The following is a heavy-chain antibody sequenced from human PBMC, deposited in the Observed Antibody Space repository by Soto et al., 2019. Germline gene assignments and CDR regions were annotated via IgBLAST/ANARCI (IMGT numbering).Heavy chain of an antibody. D-gene: IGHD3-10*01. CDR3: ARHWITMVRGVCHFDY. Sequence: QLQLQESGPGLVKPSETLSLTCTVSGGSFSSSSYYWGWIRQPPGKGLEWIGSIYYSGSTYYNPSPQSRATMSVDPSKNQFSLKRISVTAADTAVYYCARHWITMVRGVCHFDYWGQGTLVTVSS. J-gene: IGHJ4*02. V-gene: IGHV4-39*01. CDR2: IYYSGST. CDR1: GGSFSSSSYY.